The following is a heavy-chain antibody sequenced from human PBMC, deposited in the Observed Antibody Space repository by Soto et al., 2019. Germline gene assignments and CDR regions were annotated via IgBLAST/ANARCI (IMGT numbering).Heavy chain of an antibody. J-gene: IGHJ4*02. CDR1: GFTFSSYA. D-gene: IGHD6-13*01. CDR3: AKSTVAAAGVPYYFDY. CDR2: ISGSGGST. V-gene: IGHV3-23*01. Sequence: EVQLLESGGGLVQPGGSLRLSCAASGFTFSSYAMSWVRQAPGKGLEWVSAISGSGGSTYYADSVKGRFTISRDNSKNTLYLQRTSLRAEDTAVYYCAKSTVAAAGVPYYFDYWGQGTLVTVSS.